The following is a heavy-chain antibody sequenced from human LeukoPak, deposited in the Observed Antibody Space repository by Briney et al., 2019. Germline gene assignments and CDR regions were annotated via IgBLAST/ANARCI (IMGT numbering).Heavy chain of an antibody. CDR1: GFSLSTSGVA. D-gene: IGHD6-6*01. Sequence: SGPTLVKPTQTLTLTCTFFGFSLSTSGVAVGWVRQPPGKALEWLALIYWDDDKRYSPSLKSRLTITKDTPTNQVVLTMTNMDPVDTGTYYCVHGSISPRTVGDYFDYWGQGTLVTVSS. CDR3: VHGSISPRTVGDYFDY. V-gene: IGHV2-5*02. J-gene: IGHJ4*02. CDR2: IYWDDDK.